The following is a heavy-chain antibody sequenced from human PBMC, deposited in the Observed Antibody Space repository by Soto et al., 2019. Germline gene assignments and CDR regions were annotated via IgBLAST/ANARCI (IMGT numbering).Heavy chain of an antibody. Sequence: LRLSCAASGFTFSSYAMGWVRQAPGKGLEWVSAISGSGGSTYYADSVKGRFTISRDNSRNTLYLQMNSLRAEDTAVYYRAKDRAIFGVVIGMAAFDYWGQGTLVTVSS. J-gene: IGHJ4*02. CDR3: AKDRAIFGVVIGMAAFDY. V-gene: IGHV3-23*01. CDR2: ISGSGGST. CDR1: GFTFSSYA. D-gene: IGHD3-3*01.